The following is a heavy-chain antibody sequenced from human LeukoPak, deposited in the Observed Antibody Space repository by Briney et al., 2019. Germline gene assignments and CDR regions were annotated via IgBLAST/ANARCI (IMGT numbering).Heavy chain of an antibody. V-gene: IGHV5-51*01. CDR1: GYSFGNRW. D-gene: IGHD3-10*01. Sequence: GESLKISCKGSGYSFGNRWIGWVRQMPGKGLEWMGIIYPGDSDTIYSPSFEGQVTISADKSISTAYLQWSSLKASDTAMYYCARGAYGSGSYYNYYGMDVWGQGTTVTVSS. J-gene: IGHJ6*02. CDR2: IYPGDSDT. CDR3: ARGAYGSGSYYNYYGMDV.